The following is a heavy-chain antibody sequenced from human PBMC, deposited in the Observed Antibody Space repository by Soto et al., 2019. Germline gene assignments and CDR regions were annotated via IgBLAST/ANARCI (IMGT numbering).Heavy chain of an antibody. CDR3: RRTPEY. CDR2: LPSISNSV. CDR1: GFIFSIYT. J-gene: IGHJ4*02. Sequence: PGGPLRLSCPASGFIFSIYTMTWVLLAPGKGQEWIASLPSISNSVYYVDSVRGRFTISSDXSKNSLFLHLNGLRPEDTAFYYCRRTPEYWGPGTLVTVSS. V-gene: IGHV3-21*01.